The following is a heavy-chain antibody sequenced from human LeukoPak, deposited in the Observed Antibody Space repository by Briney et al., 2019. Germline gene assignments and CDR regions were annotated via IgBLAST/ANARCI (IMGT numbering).Heavy chain of an antibody. Sequence: PSETLSLTCTVSGGSISSGSYYWSWIRQPAGKGLEWIGRIYTSGSTNYNPSLKSRVTISVDTSKNQFSLKLSSVTAADTAVYYCARDLFNNPDIPHDYGFDPWGQGTLVTVSS. CDR1: GGSISSGSYY. V-gene: IGHV4-61*02. CDR3: ARDLFNNPDIPHDYGFDP. D-gene: IGHD4-17*01. CDR2: IYTSGST. J-gene: IGHJ5*02.